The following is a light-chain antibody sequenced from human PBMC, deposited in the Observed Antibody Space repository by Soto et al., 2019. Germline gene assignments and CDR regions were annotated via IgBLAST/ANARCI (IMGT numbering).Light chain of an antibody. CDR3: QQYNNWPRR. CDR2: GAS. J-gene: IGKJ1*01. Sequence: IVMTPSPATLAVSTGERATVSXRASQSFSVHFAWYQQKPVQAPXLXXYGASTRDTGTQARFSGSGSGTEFTLTISSLQSEDLAVYYSQQYNNWPRRFGQGTKVDI. V-gene: IGKV3-15*01. CDR1: QSFSVH.